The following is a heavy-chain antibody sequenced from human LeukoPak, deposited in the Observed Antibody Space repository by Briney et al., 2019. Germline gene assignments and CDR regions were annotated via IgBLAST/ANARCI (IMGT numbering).Heavy chain of an antibody. J-gene: IGHJ4*02. CDR2: ISWNSGSI. D-gene: IGHD6-19*01. CDR1: GFTVSSNY. V-gene: IGHV3-9*01. Sequence: GGSLRLSCAASGFTVSSNYMSWVRQAPGKGLEWVSGISWNSGSIGYADSVKGRFTISRDNAKNSLYLQMNSLRAEDTALYYCAKVGIVAGRVSYYFDYWGQGTLVTVSS. CDR3: AKVGIVAGRVSYYFDY.